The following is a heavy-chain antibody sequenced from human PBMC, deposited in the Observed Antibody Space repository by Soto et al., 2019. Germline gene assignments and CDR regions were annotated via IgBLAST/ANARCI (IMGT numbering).Heavy chain of an antibody. CDR1: GITISNYP. CDR2: ISGSGDRT. CDR3: VKDDGGYPSTAPH. V-gene: IGHV3-23*01. J-gene: IGHJ4*02. D-gene: IGHD3-22*01. Sequence: EVQLLESGGGLVQPGGSLRLSCAASGITISNYPMSWVRQAPGKGLDWVSGISGSGDRTYYADSAKGRFTISKDISSNSLSLQLDSLVVEDTAVYFCVKDDGGYPSTAPHWGQGTLVTVSS.